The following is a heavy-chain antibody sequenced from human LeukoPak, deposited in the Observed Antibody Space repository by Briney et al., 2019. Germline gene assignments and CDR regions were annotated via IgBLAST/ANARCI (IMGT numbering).Heavy chain of an antibody. CDR2: ISAYNGNT. CDR1: GYTFTSYG. V-gene: IGHV1-18*01. D-gene: IGHD3-22*01. CDR3: ARGGYYDSSGYYYENGFFDY. Sequence: SVKVSCKASGYTFTSYGISWVRQAPGQGLEWMGWISAYNGNTNYAQKLQGRVTMTTDTSTSTAYMELRSLRSDDTAVYYCARGGYYDSSGYYYENGFFDYWGQGTLVTVSS. J-gene: IGHJ4*02.